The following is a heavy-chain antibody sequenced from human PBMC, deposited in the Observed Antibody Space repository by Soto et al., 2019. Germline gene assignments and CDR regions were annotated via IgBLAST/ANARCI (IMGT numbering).Heavy chain of an antibody. D-gene: IGHD3-10*01. Sequence: QVQLVQSGAEVKKPGSSVKVSCKASGGTFSSYAISWVRQAPGQGLEWMGGIIPIFGTANYAQKFQGRVTITADESTSTAYRELSSLRSEDTAVYYCARDAMVRGGIPLWYFDYWGQGTLVTVSS. CDR1: GGTFSSYA. V-gene: IGHV1-69*01. CDR2: IIPIFGTA. CDR3: ARDAMVRGGIPLWYFDY. J-gene: IGHJ4*02.